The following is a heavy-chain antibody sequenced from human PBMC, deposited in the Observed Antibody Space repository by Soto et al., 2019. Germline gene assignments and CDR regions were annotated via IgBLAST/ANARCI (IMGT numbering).Heavy chain of an antibody. CDR2: VSGYNGDT. Sequence: GASVKVSCKASDYSFTNSGFSWVRQAPGQGLEWMGWVSGYNGDTNYAQKLQGRVTMTTDTSTSTAYMELRGLRSDDTAVYYCARDRYYYGSGSYYISWFDPWGQGTLVTV. V-gene: IGHV1-18*04. J-gene: IGHJ5*02. CDR3: ARDRYYYGSGSYYISWFDP. D-gene: IGHD3-10*01. CDR1: DYSFTNSG.